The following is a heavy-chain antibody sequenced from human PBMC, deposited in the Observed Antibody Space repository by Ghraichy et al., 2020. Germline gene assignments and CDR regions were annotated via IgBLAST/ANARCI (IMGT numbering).Heavy chain of an antibody. V-gene: IGHV4-61*01. J-gene: IGHJ4*02. CDR1: GGSVSSGSYY. Sequence: SETLSLTCTVSGGSVSSGSYYWSWIRQPPGKGLEWIGYIYYSGSTNYNPSLKSRVTISVDTSKNQFSLKLSSVTAADTAVYYCARGSGWYRRHFDYWGQGTLVTVSS. CDR2: IYYSGST. CDR3: ARGSGWYRRHFDY. D-gene: IGHD6-19*01.